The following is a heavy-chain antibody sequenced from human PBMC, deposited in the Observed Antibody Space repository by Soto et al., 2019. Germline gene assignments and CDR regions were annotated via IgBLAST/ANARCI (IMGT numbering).Heavy chain of an antibody. J-gene: IGHJ4*02. CDR3: ARAYGGYADY. Sequence: SETLSLTCAVSGGSISSGGYYWSWIRQPPGKGLEWIGYIYYSGSTNYNPSLKSRVTISVDTSKNQFSLKLSSVTAADTAVYYCARAYGGYADYWAREPWSPSPQ. V-gene: IGHV4-61*08. D-gene: IGHD5-12*01. CDR1: GGSISSGGYY. CDR2: IYYSGST.